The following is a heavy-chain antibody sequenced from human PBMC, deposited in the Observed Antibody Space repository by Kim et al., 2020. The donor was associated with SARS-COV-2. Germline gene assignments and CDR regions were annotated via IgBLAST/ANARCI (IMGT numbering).Heavy chain of an antibody. CDR3: AKSGTGWSVDS. J-gene: IGHJ4*02. V-gene: IGHV3-9*01. CDR2: I. D-gene: IGHD6-19*01. Sequence: IAYADSVRSRLTVSRDTGKNSLYLQMNSVRVDETAFYYCAKSGTGWSVDSWGQGTLVAVSS.